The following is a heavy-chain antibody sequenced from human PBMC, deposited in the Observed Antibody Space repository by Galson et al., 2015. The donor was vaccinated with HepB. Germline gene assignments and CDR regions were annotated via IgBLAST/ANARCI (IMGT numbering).Heavy chain of an antibody. V-gene: IGHV3-21*06. CDR1: GFTFSAYD. CDR3: AKAGCSGAGCYLRYSWIDS. CDR2: ITTSSSYI. J-gene: IGHJ5*01. Sequence: SLRLSCADSGFTFSAYDMYWVRQAPGKGLEWVSSITTSSSYIYYADSMRGRFTISRYNAKNSLFLQMDSLRAEDTAVYYCAKAGCSGAGCYLRYSWIDSWGQGTLVTVSS. D-gene: IGHD2-2*01.